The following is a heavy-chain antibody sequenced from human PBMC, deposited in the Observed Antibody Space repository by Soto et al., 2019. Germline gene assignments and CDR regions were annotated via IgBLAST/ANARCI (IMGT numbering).Heavy chain of an antibody. J-gene: IGHJ4*02. V-gene: IGHV4-31*03. CDR1: GGSISSGGCC. CDR2: IYYRGST. D-gene: IGHD3-10*01. Sequence: QVQLQESGPGLVKPSQTLSLTCTVSGGSISSGGCCWSWIRPHPGKGMEWIGCIYYRGSTYYNPSVKSRFTISVDTSKNMLSLELISVTAADTAVYYCAKGPGWFGELACLLWGKGTLVTVSS. CDR3: AKGPGWFGELACLL.